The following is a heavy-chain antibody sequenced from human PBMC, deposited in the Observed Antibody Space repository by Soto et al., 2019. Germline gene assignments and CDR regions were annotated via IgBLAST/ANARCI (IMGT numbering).Heavy chain of an antibody. J-gene: IGHJ6*02. CDR2: IKQDGSEK. D-gene: IGHD3-9*01. CDR3: ARASTYYVILTGYYPHVMDV. Sequence: GGSLRLSCTASGFTFSTYWMSWVRQAPGKGLEWVANIKQDGSEKCCVDSVKGRFTISRDNANNSLYLQMNSLRAEDTAVYYCARASTYYVILTGYYPHVMDVWGQGTTVTVSS. V-gene: IGHV3-7*05. CDR1: GFTFSTYW.